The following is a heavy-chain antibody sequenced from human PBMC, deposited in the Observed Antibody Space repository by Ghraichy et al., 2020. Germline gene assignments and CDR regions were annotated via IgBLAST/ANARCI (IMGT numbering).Heavy chain of an antibody. Sequence: SQTLSLTCTVSGGSISSSSYYWGWIRQPPGKGLEWIGSIYYSGSTYYNPSLKSRVTISVDTSKNQFSLKLSSVTAADTAVYYCARQDSYVWGTNWFDPWGQGTLVTVSS. CDR1: GGSISSSSYY. J-gene: IGHJ5*02. V-gene: IGHV4-39*01. CDR2: IYYSGST. CDR3: ARQDSYVWGTNWFDP. D-gene: IGHD3-16*01.